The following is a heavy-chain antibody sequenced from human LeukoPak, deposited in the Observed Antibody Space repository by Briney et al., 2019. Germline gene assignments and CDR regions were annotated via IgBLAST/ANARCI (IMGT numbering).Heavy chain of an antibody. J-gene: IGHJ4*02. Sequence: PSETLSLTCTVSGGSISSGGYYWSWIRQHPGKGLEWIGYIYYSGSTYYNPSLKSRVTISVDTSKNQFSLKLSSVTAADTAVYYCARVTDSSGYYYGGRAYYFDYWGQGTLVTVSS. CDR1: GGSISSGGYY. V-gene: IGHV4-31*03. CDR2: IYYSGST. CDR3: ARVTDSSGYYYGGRAYYFDY. D-gene: IGHD3-22*01.